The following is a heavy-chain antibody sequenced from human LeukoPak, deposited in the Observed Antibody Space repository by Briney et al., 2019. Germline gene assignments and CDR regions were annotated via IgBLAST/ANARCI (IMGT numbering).Heavy chain of an antibody. D-gene: IGHD6-19*01. J-gene: IGHJ4*02. CDR1: GFTVSSNY. V-gene: IGHV3-53*01. CDR2: TYSGGST. CDR3: ARSNSSGYNFDY. Sequence: GGSLRLSCAASGFTVSSNYMSWVRQAPGKGLEWVSVTYSGGSTYYADSVKGRFTISRDNSKNTLYLQMNSLRAEDTAVYYCARSNSSGYNFDYWGQGTLVTVSS.